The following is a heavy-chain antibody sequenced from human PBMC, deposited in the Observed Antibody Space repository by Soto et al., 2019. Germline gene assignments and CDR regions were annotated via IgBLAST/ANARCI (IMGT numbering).Heavy chain of an antibody. J-gene: IGHJ4*02. CDR1: GFTFSNSA. CDR2: IIVGSGNT. V-gene: IGHV1-58*01. Sequence: SVKVSCKTSGFTFSNSAVQCVRQARGRPLEWIGWIIVGSGNTNYLQNLQGRITITRDTSTNTAYMELSSLTSEDTAVYYCAAEIYSGGNCCHFDYWGQGTPVTVSS. CDR3: AAEIYSGGNCCHFDY. D-gene: IGHD2-21*02.